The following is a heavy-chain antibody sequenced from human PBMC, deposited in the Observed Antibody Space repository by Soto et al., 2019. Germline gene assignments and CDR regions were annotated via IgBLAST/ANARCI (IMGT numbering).Heavy chain of an antibody. Sequence: SETLSLTCTVSGGSISSYYWSWIRQPPGKGLEWIGYIYYSGSTNYNPSLKSRVTISVDTSKNQFSLKLSSVTAADTAVYYCARVMDTYGMDVWGQGTTVTVS. V-gene: IGHV4-59*01. D-gene: IGHD5-18*01. CDR3: ARVMDTYGMDV. J-gene: IGHJ6*02. CDR1: GGSISSYY. CDR2: IYYSGST.